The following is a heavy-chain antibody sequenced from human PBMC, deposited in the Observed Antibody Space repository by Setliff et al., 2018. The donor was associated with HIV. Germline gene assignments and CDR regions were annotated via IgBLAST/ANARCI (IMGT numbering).Heavy chain of an antibody. D-gene: IGHD6-13*01. V-gene: IGHV1-18*01. J-gene: IGHJ3*02. CDR2: ISGYNDNT. Sequence: ASVKVSCKASGYTFRNFAISWVRPAPGQGLEWMGWISGYNDNTNYAQKFQGRVTMTTDTTSSTSYMELRSMTSADAAMYYCAGIRAAGLHNAFDIWGQGTMVTVSS. CDR1: GYTFRNFA. CDR3: AGIRAAGLHNAFDI.